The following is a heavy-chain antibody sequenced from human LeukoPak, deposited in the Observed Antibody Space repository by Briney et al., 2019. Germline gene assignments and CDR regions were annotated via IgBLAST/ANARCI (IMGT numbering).Heavy chain of an antibody. V-gene: IGHV3-7*03. CDR1: GFTFSSYW. J-gene: IGHJ4*02. Sequence: GGSLRLSCAASGFTFSSYWMSWVRQAPGKGLEWVANIKQDGSEKYYVDSVKGRFTISRDNAKNSLYLQMNSLRGEDTALYYCATEHWGPNSWGQGTLVTVSS. CDR2: IKQDGSEK. D-gene: IGHD3-16*01. CDR3: ATEHWGPNS.